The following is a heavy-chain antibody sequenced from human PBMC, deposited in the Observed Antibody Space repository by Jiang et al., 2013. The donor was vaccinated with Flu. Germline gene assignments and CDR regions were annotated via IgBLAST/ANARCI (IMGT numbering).Heavy chain of an antibody. CDR3: ASGYTTSSVYLDH. Sequence: LVWVARISADGSATGYADSVKGRFTISRDNVENTLYLQMSNLRAEDAAVYFCASGYTTSSVYLDHWGQGTLVTVSS. D-gene: IGHD6-6*01. V-gene: IGHV3-74*01. J-gene: IGHJ4*02. CDR2: ISADGSAT.